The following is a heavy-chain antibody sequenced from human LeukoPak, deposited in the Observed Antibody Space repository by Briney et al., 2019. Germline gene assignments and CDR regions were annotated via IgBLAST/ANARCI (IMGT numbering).Heavy chain of an antibody. D-gene: IGHD2-15*01. CDR1: GFTFSSYS. Sequence: PGGSLRLSCAASGFTFSSYSMNWVRQAPGKGLEWVSYISSSSSTIFYADSVKGRFTISRDNAKNSLYLQMNSLRAEDTAVYYCARAWGYHCSGGSCYLGYWGQGTLVTVSS. V-gene: IGHV3-48*04. J-gene: IGHJ4*02. CDR3: ARAWGYHCSGGSCYLGY. CDR2: ISSSSSTI.